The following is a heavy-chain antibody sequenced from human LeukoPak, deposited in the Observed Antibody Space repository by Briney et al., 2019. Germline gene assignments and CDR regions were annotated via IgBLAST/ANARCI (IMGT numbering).Heavy chain of an antibody. J-gene: IGHJ4*02. Sequence: SETLSLTCAVYGGSFSGYYWSWIRQPPGKGLEWIGEINHSGSTNYNPSLKSRVTISVDTSKNQFSLKLSSVTAADTAVYYCARGRVYCSSTSCYFLFDYWGQGTLVTVSS. CDR1: GGSFSGYY. CDR2: INHSGST. D-gene: IGHD2-2*01. CDR3: ARGRVYCSSTSCYFLFDY. V-gene: IGHV4-34*01.